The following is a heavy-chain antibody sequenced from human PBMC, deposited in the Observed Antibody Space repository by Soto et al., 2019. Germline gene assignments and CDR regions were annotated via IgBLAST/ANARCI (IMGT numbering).Heavy chain of an antibody. J-gene: IGHJ3*02. Sequence: EVQLVETGGGLIQPGGSLRLSCAASGFTVSSNYMSWVRQAPGKGLEWVSVIYSGGSTYYADSVKGRFTISRDNSKNTLYLQMNSLRAEDTAVYYCAREGGYYYVDAFDIWGQGTMVTVSS. V-gene: IGHV3-53*02. CDR1: GFTVSSNY. CDR2: IYSGGST. CDR3: AREGGYYYVDAFDI. D-gene: IGHD3-22*01.